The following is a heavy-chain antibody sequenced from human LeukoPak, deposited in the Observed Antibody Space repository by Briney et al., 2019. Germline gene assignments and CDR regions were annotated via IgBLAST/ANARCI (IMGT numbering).Heavy chain of an antibody. Sequence: SETLSLTCTVSGGSISSSSYYWGWIRQPPGKGLEWIGSIYYSGSTYYNPSLKSRVTISVDTSKNQFSLKLSSVTAADTAVYYCARVVMDIVATPLLPAFDWFDPWGQGTLVTVSS. J-gene: IGHJ5*02. CDR3: ARVVMDIVATPLLPAFDWFDP. CDR2: IYYSGST. V-gene: IGHV4-39*07. CDR1: GGSISSSSYY. D-gene: IGHD5-12*01.